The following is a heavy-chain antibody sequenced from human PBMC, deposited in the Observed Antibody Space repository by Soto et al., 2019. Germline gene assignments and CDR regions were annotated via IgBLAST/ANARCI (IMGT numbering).Heavy chain of an antibody. CDR2: IYYSGST. Sequence: QPPGKRLEWIGRIYYSGSTSYGDSVKGRFTISTDNAKNTLYLQMNSLRPEDTAVYYFFFQAEDGIRDTVPDSAFLLNRSSDL. J-gene: IGHJ2*01. V-gene: IGHV3-74*01. CDR3: FFQAEDGIRDTVPDSAFLLNRSSDL. D-gene: IGHD2-15*01.